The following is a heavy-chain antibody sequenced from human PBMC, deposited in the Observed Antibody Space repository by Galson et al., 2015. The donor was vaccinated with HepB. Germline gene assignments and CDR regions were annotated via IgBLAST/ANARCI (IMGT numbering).Heavy chain of an antibody. CDR2: ISAYNGNT. CDR3: AREKGPYYDILTGYYDY. V-gene: IGHV1-18*01. J-gene: IGHJ4*02. D-gene: IGHD3-9*01. CDR1: GYTFTSYG. Sequence: SVKASCKASGYTFTSYGISWVRQAPGQGLEWMGWISAYNGNTNYAQKLQGRVTMTTDTSTSTAYMELRSLRSDDTAVYYCAREKGPYYDILTGYYDYWGQGTLVTVSS.